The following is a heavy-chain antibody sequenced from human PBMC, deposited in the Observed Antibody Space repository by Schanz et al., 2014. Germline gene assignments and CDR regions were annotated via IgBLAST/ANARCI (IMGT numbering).Heavy chain of an antibody. J-gene: IGHJ4*02. D-gene: IGHD3-16*01. CDR2: ISSSSSTI. V-gene: IGHV3-48*01. Sequence: EVQLVESGGGLVQPGGSLRLSCAASGFTFSSYSMNWVRQAPGKGLEWVSYISSSSSTIYYADSVKGRFAISRDNSKNTLYLQMRSLRGEDTAVYYCAKDLDGAFDYWGQGTLVTVSS. CDR3: AKDLDGAFDY. CDR1: GFTFSSYS.